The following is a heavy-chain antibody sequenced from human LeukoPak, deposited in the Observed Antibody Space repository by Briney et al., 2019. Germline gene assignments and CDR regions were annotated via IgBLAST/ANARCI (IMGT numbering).Heavy chain of an antibody. Sequence: ASVKVSCNASAYTFSGYYIHWVRQAPGQGLEWMGWINFNSGGKIFAEKFQDRVTMARDTSISTAYMALSRLRSDDTAVYSSARQIVSGSMGCDFWGQGTLVTVSS. V-gene: IGHV1-2*02. CDR3: ARQIVSGSMGCDF. CDR2: INFNSGGK. D-gene: IGHD2-21*01. CDR1: AYTFSGYY. J-gene: IGHJ4*02.